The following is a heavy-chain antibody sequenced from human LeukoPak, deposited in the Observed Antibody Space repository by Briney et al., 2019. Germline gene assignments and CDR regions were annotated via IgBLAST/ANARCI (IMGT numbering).Heavy chain of an antibody. J-gene: IGHJ4*02. CDR3: AREGGFYRPLDY. V-gene: IGHV4-4*02. Sequence: SRTLSLTCGVSGGSVINTNWWTWVRQPPGKGLEWIGEVHLDGRTNYNPSLESRLTMSVDVSENQDSLKLTSVTAADTAVYYCAREGGFYRPLDYSGQGTLVTVSS. CDR2: VHLDGRT. CDR1: GGSVINTNW. D-gene: IGHD3-3*01.